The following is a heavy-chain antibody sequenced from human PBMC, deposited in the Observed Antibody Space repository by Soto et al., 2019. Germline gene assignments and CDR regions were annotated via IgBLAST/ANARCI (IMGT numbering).Heavy chain of an antibody. V-gene: IGHV3-21*01. J-gene: IGHJ5*02. D-gene: IGHD6-13*01. Sequence: EVQLVESGGGLVQPGGSLRLSCAASGFTFSSYSMNWVRQAPGKGLEWVSSISSRSSYIYYADSVKGRFTISRDNAKNSLYLQMNSLRAEDTAVYYCARDGVVAAAGTRYNWFDPWGQGTLVTVSS. CDR2: ISSRSSYI. CDR1: GFTFSSYS. CDR3: ARDGVVAAAGTRYNWFDP.